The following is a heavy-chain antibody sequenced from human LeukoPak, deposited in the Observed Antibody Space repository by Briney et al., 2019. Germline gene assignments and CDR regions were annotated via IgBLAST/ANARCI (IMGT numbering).Heavy chain of an antibody. CDR3: AISRSTATKPRGFDY. J-gene: IGHJ4*02. CDR2: ISASGGST. V-gene: IGHV3-23*01. D-gene: IGHD2-15*01. Sequence: PGGSLRLSCAASGLTFSTYAMSWVRQAPGKGLEWVSGISASGGSTYYADSVKGRFTISRDTSKNTLYLQMNSLRAEDTAVYYCAISRSTATKPRGFDYWGQGTLVTVSP. CDR1: GLTFSTYA.